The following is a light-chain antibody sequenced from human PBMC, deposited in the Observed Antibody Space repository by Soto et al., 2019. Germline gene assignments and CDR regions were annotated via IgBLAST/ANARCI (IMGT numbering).Light chain of an antibody. CDR1: QSISSW. V-gene: IGKV1-5*03. CDR3: QQYNSYAYT. CDR2: KAS. Sequence: DIQMTQSPSTLSASVGDRVTITCRASQSISSWLAWYQQKPGKAPKLLIYKASSLESGVPSRSSDSGSGTEFTLTISSLQPDDFATYYCQQYNSYAYTFGQGTKLEIK. J-gene: IGKJ2*01.